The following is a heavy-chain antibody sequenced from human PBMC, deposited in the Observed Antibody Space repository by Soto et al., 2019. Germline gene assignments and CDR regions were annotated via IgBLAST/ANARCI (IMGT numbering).Heavy chain of an antibody. CDR2: FDPEDGET. J-gene: IGHJ6*02. V-gene: IGHV1-24*01. CDR3: ATGVYSSSWSPTPYYYGMDV. Sequence: GASGKVSCKVSGYTLTELSMHWVRQAPGKGLEWMGGFDPEDGETIYAQKFQGRVTMTEDTSTDTAYMELSSLRSEDTAVYYCATGVYSSSWSPTPYYYGMDVWGQGTTVTVS. CDR1: GYTLTELS. D-gene: IGHD6-13*01.